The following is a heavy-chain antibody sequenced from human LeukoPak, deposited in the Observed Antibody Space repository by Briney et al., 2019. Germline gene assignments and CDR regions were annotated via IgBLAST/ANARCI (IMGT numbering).Heavy chain of an antibody. D-gene: IGHD3-22*01. V-gene: IGHV3-21*01. CDR1: GFIVSSNY. CDR2: ISSSSSYI. Sequence: GGSLRLSCATSGFIVSSNYMCWVRQAPGKGLEWVSSISSSSSYIHYADSVKGRFSISRDNAKNSLYLQMNSLRAEDTAVYYCARDRNYDDSVYYEDDYFDYWGQGTLVTVSS. CDR3: ARDRNYDDSVYYEDDYFDY. J-gene: IGHJ4*02.